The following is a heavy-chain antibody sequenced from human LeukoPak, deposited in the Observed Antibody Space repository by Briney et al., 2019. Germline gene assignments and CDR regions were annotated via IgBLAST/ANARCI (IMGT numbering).Heavy chain of an antibody. CDR2: IYYSGST. CDR3: ARWYSSGWEYYFDY. J-gene: IGHJ4*02. D-gene: IGHD6-19*01. CDR1: GGSISSYY. V-gene: IGHV4-59*01. Sequence: SETLSLTCTVSGGSISSYYWSWIRQSPGKGLEWIGYIYYSGSTNYNPSLKSRVTIPVDTSKNQFSLKLSSVTAADTAVYYCARWYSSGWEYYFDYWGQGTLVTVSS.